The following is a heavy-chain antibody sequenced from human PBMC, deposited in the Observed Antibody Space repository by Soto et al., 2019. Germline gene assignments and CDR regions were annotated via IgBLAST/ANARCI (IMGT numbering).Heavy chain of an antibody. J-gene: IGHJ5*02. V-gene: IGHV1-3*01. CDR3: ARKVYYYDTSPMGWFDP. Sequence: GASVKVSCKASGYTFTRYAIHWVRQAPGQGLEWLGWINAGTGIATYSQRFQGRVTITSDTSATTSYMELSSLTSEDTAVYFCARKVYYYDTSPMGWFDPWGQGTLVTVSS. D-gene: IGHD3-22*01. CDR1: GYTFTRYA. CDR2: INAGTGIA.